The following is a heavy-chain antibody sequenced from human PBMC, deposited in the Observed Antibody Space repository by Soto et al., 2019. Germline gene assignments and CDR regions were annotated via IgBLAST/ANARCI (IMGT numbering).Heavy chain of an antibody. J-gene: IGHJ5*02. CDR1: GGSISSSSYY. CDR2: IYYSGST. V-gene: IGHV4-39*01. CDR3: ARGQDIVVVPPA. D-gene: IGHD2-2*01. Sequence: SETLSLTCTVSGGSISSSSYYWGWIRQPPGKGLEWIGSIYYSGSTYYNPSLKSRVTISVDTSKNQFSLNLSSVTAADTAVYYCARGQDIVVVPPALVQGTLVTVS.